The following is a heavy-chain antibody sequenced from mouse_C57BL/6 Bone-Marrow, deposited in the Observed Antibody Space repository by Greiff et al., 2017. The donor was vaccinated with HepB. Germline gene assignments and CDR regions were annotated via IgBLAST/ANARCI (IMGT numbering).Heavy chain of an antibody. Sequence: VQLQQSGAELVRPGASVTLSCKASGYTFTDYEMHWVKQTPVHGLEWIGAIDPETGGTAYNQKFKGKAILTADKSSSTAYMELRSLTSEDSAVYYCTRITTVVGYFDVWGTGTTVTVSS. CDR2: IDPETGGT. D-gene: IGHD1-1*01. CDR3: TRITTVVGYFDV. CDR1: GYTFTDYE. J-gene: IGHJ1*03. V-gene: IGHV1-15*01.